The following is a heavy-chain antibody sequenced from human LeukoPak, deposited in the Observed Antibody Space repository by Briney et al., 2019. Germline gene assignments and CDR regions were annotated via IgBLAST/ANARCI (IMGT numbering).Heavy chain of an antibody. D-gene: IGHD3-3*01. CDR1: GYTFTGYY. CDR3: ARGKWRLTIFGVVITSNWFDP. J-gene: IGHJ5*02. V-gene: IGHV1-2*02. CDR2: INPNSGGT. Sequence: ASVKVSCKASGYTFTGYYIHWVRQAPGQGLEWMGWINPNSGGTNYAQKFQGRVTMTRDTSISTAYMELSRLRSDDTAVYYCARGKWRLTIFGVVITSNWFDPWGQGTLVTVSS.